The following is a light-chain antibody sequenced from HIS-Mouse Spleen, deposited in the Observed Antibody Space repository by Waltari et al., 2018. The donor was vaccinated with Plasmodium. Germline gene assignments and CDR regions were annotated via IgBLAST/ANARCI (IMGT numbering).Light chain of an antibody. V-gene: IGLV2-8*01. CDR2: EVS. J-gene: IGLJ2*01. CDR1: SSDVGGYKY. Sequence: QSALTQPPSASGSPGQSVTIPCTGTSSDVGGYKYASWYQQHPGKAPKLMIYEVSKRPSGVPDRFSGSKSGNTASLTVSGLQAEDEADYYCSSYAGSNNLVFGGGTKLTVL. CDR3: SSYAGSNNLV.